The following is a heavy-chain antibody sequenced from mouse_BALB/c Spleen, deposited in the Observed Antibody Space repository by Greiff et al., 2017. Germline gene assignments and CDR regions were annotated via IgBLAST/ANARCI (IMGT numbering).Heavy chain of an antibody. V-gene: IGHV1-7*01. Sequence: VQLQQSGAELAKPGASVKMSCKASGYTFTSYWMHWVKQRPGQGLEWIGYINPSTGYTEYNQKFKDKATLTADKSSSTAYMQLSSLTSEDSAVYYCARSRIITTVVEAYWGQGTLVTVSA. CDR3: ARSRIITTVVEAY. CDR1: GYTFTSYW. D-gene: IGHD1-1*01. J-gene: IGHJ3*01. CDR2: INPSTGYT.